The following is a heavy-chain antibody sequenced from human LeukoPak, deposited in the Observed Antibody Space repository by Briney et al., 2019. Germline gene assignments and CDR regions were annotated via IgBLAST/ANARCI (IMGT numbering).Heavy chain of an antibody. CDR2: IGWNSGSV. CDR3: AKGRDYDILRALDY. J-gene: IGHJ4*02. D-gene: IGHD3-9*01. V-gene: IGHV3-9*01. CDR1: GFTFDDYA. Sequence: PGGSLRLSCAASGFTFDDYAMHWVRQAPGKGLEWVSGIGWNSGSVGYADSVKGRFTISRDNAKNSLYLQMNSLRAEDTALYYCAKGRDYDILRALDYWGQGTLGTVSA.